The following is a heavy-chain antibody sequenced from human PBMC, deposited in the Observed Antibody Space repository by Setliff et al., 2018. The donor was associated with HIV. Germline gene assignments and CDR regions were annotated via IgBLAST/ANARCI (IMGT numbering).Heavy chain of an antibody. J-gene: IGHJ5*02. CDR3: ARSTVGAGASFP. Sequence: PSETLSLTCTVSGDSINTHYWSWIRQPPGKGLEWIGCISHSGNTNFNPSLNSRVTISLDTSKNQFSLRLTSLTAADTAIYYCARSTVGAGASFPWGRGILVTVPQ. D-gene: IGHD1-26*01. CDR2: ISHSGNT. V-gene: IGHV4-59*11. CDR1: GDSINTHY.